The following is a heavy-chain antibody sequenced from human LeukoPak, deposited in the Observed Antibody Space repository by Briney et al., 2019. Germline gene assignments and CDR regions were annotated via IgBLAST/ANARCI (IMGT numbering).Heavy chain of an antibody. D-gene: IGHD4-17*01. CDR2: ISSSGGST. CDR3: ARHRWVTTGWYFDL. V-gene: IGHV3-23*01. J-gene: IGHJ2*01. Sequence: TGGSLRLSCAASGFTFSSYAMSWVRQAPGKGLEWVSTISSSGGSTYYADSMRGRFTISRDNSKNTLDLQMNSLRAEDTAVYYCARHRWVTTGWYFDLWGRGTLVSVSS. CDR1: GFTFSSYA.